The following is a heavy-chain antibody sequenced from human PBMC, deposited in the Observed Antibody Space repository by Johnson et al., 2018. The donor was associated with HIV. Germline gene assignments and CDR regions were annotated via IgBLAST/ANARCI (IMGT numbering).Heavy chain of an antibody. Sequence: VQLVESGGGVVQPGGSLRLPCAASGFTFDDYGMSWVRQAPGKGLEWVSGINRDGSNKYQADSVKGRFTISRENAKNSLYLQMNSLRAGDTAVYYCARVTNDAFDIWGQGTMVTVSS. J-gene: IGHJ3*02. CDR1: GFTFDDYG. CDR2: INRDGSNK. CDR3: ARVTNDAFDI. V-gene: IGHV3-20*04.